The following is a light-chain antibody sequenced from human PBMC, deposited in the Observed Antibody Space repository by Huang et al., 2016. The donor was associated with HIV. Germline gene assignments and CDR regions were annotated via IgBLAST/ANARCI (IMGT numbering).Light chain of an antibody. Sequence: EIVMTQSTATLSVYTGERAILSCRASQSVGSNLAWYQQKPGQAPRLLIYGASTRAAGFPARFSASGSGTECTLTISSLQSEDFAVYYCQHYNNWPYTFGQGTKLEIK. V-gene: IGKV3-15*01. CDR3: QHYNNWPYT. CDR2: GAS. CDR1: QSVGSN. J-gene: IGKJ2*01.